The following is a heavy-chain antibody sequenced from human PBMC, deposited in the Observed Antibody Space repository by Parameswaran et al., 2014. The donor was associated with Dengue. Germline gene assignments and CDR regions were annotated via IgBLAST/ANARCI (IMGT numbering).Heavy chain of an antibody. J-gene: IGHJ4*02. CDR2: INHSGST. CDR3: VRDIRLLGSPTLD. Sequence: RWIRQPPGKGLEWIGEINHSGSTNYNPSLKSRVTISVDTSKNQFSLKLSSVTAADTAVYYCVRDIRLLGSPTLDWGQGTLVTVSS. V-gene: IGHV4-34*01. D-gene: IGHD7-27*01.